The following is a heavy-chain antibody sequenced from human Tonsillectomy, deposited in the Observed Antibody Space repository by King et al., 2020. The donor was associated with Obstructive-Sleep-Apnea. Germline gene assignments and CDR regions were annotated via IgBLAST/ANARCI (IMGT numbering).Heavy chain of an antibody. V-gene: IGHV3-11*06. CDR3: AIGLDYYGSGSYGY. Sequence: VQLVESGGGLVKPGGSLRLSCAASGFTFRDYYMSWIRQAAGKGLEWVSYISSSSSYTKYAASVKGRFTISRDNANNSLYLQMNSLRAEDTAVYYCAIGLDYYGSGSYGYWGQGTLVTVSS. CDR1: GFTFRDYY. D-gene: IGHD3-10*01. CDR2: ISSSSSYT. J-gene: IGHJ4*02.